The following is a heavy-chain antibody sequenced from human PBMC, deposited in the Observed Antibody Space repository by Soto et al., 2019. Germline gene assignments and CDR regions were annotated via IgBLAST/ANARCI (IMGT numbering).Heavy chain of an antibody. CDR3: AKDTLARGTPASFYY. V-gene: IGHV3-9*01. CDR2: ISWNSDKI. J-gene: IGHJ4*02. Sequence: PGGSLRLSCAASGFTFDDYAMHWVRQAPGKGVEWVSGISWNSDKIGYADSVKGRVTISRDNAENYLYLQMSSLRPEDTALYYWAKDTLARGTPASFYYWGQGTLVTVSS. CDR1: GFTFDDYA. D-gene: IGHD1-1*01.